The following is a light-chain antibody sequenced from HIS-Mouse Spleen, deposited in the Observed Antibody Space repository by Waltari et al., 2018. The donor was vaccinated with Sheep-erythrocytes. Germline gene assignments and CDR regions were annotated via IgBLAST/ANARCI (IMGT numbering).Light chain of an antibody. CDR2: DVS. V-gene: IGLV2-11*01. CDR3: CSYAGSYNHV. Sequence: QSALTQPRSVSGSPGPSVTIPCTATSSDVGGSNYVSLYQQHPGKAPNLMIYDVSKRPSGVPDRFSGSKSGNTASLTISGLQAEDEADYYCCSYAGSYNHVFATGTKVTVL. J-gene: IGLJ1*01. CDR1: SSDVGGSNY.